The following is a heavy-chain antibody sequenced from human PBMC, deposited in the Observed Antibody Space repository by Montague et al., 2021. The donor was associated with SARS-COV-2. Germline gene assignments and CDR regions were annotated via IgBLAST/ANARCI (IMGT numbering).Heavy chain of an antibody. D-gene: IGHD5-18*01. Sequence: IYYNPSLKSRVAISVDPSQNQFSLHVSSVTAADAAVYYCVRHGYGRAFLSDYWGQGTLVTVSS. V-gene: IGHV4-39*01. CDR3: VRHGYGRAFLSDY. CDR2: I. J-gene: IGHJ4*02.